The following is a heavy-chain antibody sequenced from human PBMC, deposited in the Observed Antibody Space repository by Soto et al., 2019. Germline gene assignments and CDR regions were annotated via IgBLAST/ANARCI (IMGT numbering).Heavy chain of an antibody. CDR1: GFTFSSYG. Sequence: GGSLRLSCAASGFTFSSYGMHWVRQAPGKGLEWVAVISYDGSNKYYADSVKGRFTISRDNSKNTLYLQMNSLRAEDTAVYYCAKDLGLYQPLPRDAFDIWGQGTMVTVSS. CDR3: AKDLGLYQPLPRDAFDI. J-gene: IGHJ3*02. V-gene: IGHV3-30*18. CDR2: ISYDGSNK. D-gene: IGHD2-2*01.